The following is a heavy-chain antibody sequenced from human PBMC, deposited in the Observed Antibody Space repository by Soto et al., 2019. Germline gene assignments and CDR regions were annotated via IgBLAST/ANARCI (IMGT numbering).Heavy chain of an antibody. CDR1: EFTFSNFA. Sequence: GGSLRLSCAASEFTFSNFAMTWVRQAPGKGLEWVSAISGSGATTYYADSVKGRFTISRDNSKNTLYLQMNRLRAEDTAVYFCARGDYYDTSGPFSDAFDIWGQGTMVTVSS. D-gene: IGHD3-22*01. V-gene: IGHV3-23*01. J-gene: IGHJ3*02. CDR2: ISGSGATT. CDR3: ARGDYYDTSGPFSDAFDI.